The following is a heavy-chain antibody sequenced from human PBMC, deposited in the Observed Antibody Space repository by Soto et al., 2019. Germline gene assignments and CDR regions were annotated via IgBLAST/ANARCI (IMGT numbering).Heavy chain of an antibody. CDR2: IYNTGST. J-gene: IGHJ4*02. CDR3: AREYSSSPEAFDF. Sequence: SETLSLTCTVSGVSVNSDTYYWSWIRQPPGKGLEWIGHIYNTGSTTYNPSLKSRVTISLDTSRNHFSLSLNSVTAADTAVFYCAREYSSSPEAFDFWGRGTLVTVSS. CDR1: GVSVNSDTYY. V-gene: IGHV4-61*03. D-gene: IGHD6-6*01.